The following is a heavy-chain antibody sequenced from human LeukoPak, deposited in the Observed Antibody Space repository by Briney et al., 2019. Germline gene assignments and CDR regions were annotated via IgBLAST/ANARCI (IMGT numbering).Heavy chain of an antibody. CDR3: AKDLEEMAPRGAFDI. J-gene: IGHJ3*02. V-gene: IGHV3-30*02. Sequence: GGSLRLSCAASGFTFGSYGMHWVRQAPGKGLEWVAFIRYDGSNKYYADSVKGRFTISRDNSKNTLYLQMNSLRAEDTAVYYCAKDLEEMAPRGAFDIWGQGTMVTVSS. CDR2: IRYDGSNK. D-gene: IGHD5-24*01. CDR1: GFTFGSYG.